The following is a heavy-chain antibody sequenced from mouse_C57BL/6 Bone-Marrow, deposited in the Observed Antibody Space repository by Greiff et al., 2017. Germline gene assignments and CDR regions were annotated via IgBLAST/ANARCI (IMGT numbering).Heavy chain of an antibody. J-gene: IGHJ4*01. D-gene: IGHD1-1*01. V-gene: IGHV1-69*01. CDR1: GYTFTSYW. Sequence: VQLQQPGAELVMPGASVKLSCKASGYTFTSYWMHWVKQRPGQGLEWIGEIDPSDSYTNYNQKFKGKSTLTVDNSSSTAYMQLSSLTSEDSAVYYCARSLITTVVAFYYYAMDYWGQGTSVTVSS. CDR3: ARSLITTVVAFYYYAMDY. CDR2: IDPSDSYT.